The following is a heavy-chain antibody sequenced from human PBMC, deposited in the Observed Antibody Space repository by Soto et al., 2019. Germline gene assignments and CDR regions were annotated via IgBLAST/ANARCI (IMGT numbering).Heavy chain of an antibody. CDR2: IYYSGST. D-gene: IGHD5-12*01. J-gene: IGHJ4*02. CDR1: GGSISRGGYY. CDR3: ARDCGDGYNPGPFDY. Sequence: QVQLQESGPGLVKPSQTLSLTCTVSGGSISRGGYYWSWIRQHPGKGLEWIGYIYYSGSTYYNPSLKSRVTISVDTSKNQFSLKLSSVTAADTAVYYCARDCGDGYNPGPFDYWGQGTLVTVSS. V-gene: IGHV4-31*03.